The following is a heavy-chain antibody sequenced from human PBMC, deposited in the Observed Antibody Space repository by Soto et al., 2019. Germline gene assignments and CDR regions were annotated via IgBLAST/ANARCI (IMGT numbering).Heavy chain of an antibody. CDR3: ARSDNNLSRGYSYGYYYYYGMDV. J-gene: IGHJ6*02. CDR2: INPNSGGT. CDR1: GYTFTGYY. V-gene: IGHV1-2*04. Sequence: GASVKVSCKASGYTFTGYYMHWVRQAPGQGLEWMGWINPNSGGTNYAQKFQGWVTMTRGTSISTAYMELSRLRSDDTAVYYCARSDNNLSRGYSYGYYYYYGMDVWGQGTTVTVSS. D-gene: IGHD5-18*01.